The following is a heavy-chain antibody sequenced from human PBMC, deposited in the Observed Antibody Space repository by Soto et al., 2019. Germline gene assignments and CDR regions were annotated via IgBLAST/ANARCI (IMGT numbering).Heavy chain of an antibody. D-gene: IGHD1-20*01. V-gene: IGHV3-23*01. CDR3: AKGRIGTAGRYPIPAY. CDR1: GFTFSSYA. CDR2: ISGSGGRT. J-gene: IGHJ4*02. Sequence: GGSLRLSCAASGFTFSSYAMSWVRQAPGKGLEWVSAISGSGGRTYYADSVKGRFTISRDNSKNTLYLQMNSLRAEDTAVYYCAKGRIGTAGRYPIPAYWGQGTLVTVSS.